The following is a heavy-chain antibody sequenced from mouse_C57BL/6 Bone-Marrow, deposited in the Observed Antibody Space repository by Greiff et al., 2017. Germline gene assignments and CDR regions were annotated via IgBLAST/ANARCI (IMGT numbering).Heavy chain of an antibody. CDR3: ARWGLRRGDY. V-gene: IGHV1-64*01. CDR2: IHPNSGST. CDR1: GYTFTSYW. Sequence: QVQLQQPGAELVKPGASVKLSCKAPGYTFTSYWMHWVKQRPGQGLEWIGMIHPNSGSTNYNEKFKSKATLTVDKSSSTAYMQLSSLTSEDSAVYYCARWGLRRGDYWGQGTTLTVSS. D-gene: IGHD2-13*01. J-gene: IGHJ2*01.